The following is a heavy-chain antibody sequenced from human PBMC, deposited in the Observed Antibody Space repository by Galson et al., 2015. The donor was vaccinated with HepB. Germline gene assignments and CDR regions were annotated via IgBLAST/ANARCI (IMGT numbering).Heavy chain of an antibody. D-gene: IGHD3-10*01. Sequence: SVKVSCKASGYTFTSYGISWVRQAPGQGLEWMGWISAYNGNTNYAQKLQGRVTMTTDTSTSRAYMELRSLRSDDTAVYYCARESRPYGLLWFGDDYYYYYGMDVWGQGTTVTVSS. CDR2: ISAYNGNT. CDR3: ARESRPYGLLWFGDDYYYYYGMDV. CDR1: GYTFTSYG. J-gene: IGHJ6*02. V-gene: IGHV1-18*04.